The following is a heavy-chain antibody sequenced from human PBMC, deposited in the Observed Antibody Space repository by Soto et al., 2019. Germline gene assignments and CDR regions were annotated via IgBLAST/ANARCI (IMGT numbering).Heavy chain of an antibody. CDR2: INHSGST. CDR3: ARGGGIAVAGSGYYFDH. J-gene: IGHJ4*02. D-gene: IGHD6-19*01. Sequence: SETLSLTCAVYGGSFSGYYWSWIRQPPGKGLEWIGEINHSGSTNYNPSLKSRVTISVDTSKNQFSLKLSSVTAADTAVYYCARGGGIAVAGSGYYFDHWGQGTLVTVSS. V-gene: IGHV4-34*01. CDR1: GGSFSGYY.